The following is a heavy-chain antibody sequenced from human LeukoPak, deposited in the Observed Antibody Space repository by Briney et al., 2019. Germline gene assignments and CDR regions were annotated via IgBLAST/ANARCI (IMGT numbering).Heavy chain of an antibody. J-gene: IGHJ4*02. Sequence: APVKVSCKASGYTFTGYYMHWVRQAPGQGLEWMGWINPNSGGTNYAQKFQGRVTMTRGTSISTAYMELSRLRSDDTAVYYCARYSYGFGTFDYWGQGTLVTVSS. CDR1: GYTFTGYY. CDR2: INPNSGGT. CDR3: ARYSYGFGTFDY. V-gene: IGHV1-2*02. D-gene: IGHD5-18*01.